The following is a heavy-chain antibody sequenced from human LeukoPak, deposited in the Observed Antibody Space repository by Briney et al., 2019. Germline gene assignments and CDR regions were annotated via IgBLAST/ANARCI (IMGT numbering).Heavy chain of an antibody. CDR2: ISSSGSTI. V-gene: IGHV3-11*01. D-gene: IGHD5-12*01. CDR3: ARVSAGVAPTRPYYYYGMDV. Sequence: GGSLRLSCAASGFTFSDYYMSWIRQAPGKGLEWVSYISSSGSTIYYADSVKGRFTISRDNAKNSLYLQMNSLRAEDTAVYYCARVSAGVAPTRPYYYYGMDVWGQGTTVTVSS. J-gene: IGHJ6*02. CDR1: GFTFSDYY.